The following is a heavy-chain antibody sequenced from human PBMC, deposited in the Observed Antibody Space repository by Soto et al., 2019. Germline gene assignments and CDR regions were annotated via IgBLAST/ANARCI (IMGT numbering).Heavy chain of an antibody. CDR2: IYHSGST. Sequence: SETLSLTCAVSGGSISSGGYSWSWIRQPPGKGLEWIGYIYHSGSTYYNPSLKSRVTISVDRSKNQFSLKLSSVTAAGTAVYYCARDSGYDAGFDYWGQGTLVTVSS. D-gene: IGHD5-12*01. J-gene: IGHJ4*02. CDR1: GGSISSGGYS. CDR3: ARDSGYDAGFDY. V-gene: IGHV4-30-2*01.